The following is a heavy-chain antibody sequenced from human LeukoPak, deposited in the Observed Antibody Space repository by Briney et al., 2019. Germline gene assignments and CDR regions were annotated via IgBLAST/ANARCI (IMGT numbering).Heavy chain of an antibody. CDR2: INPNSGGT. CDR3: ARVMLARAFDI. J-gene: IGHJ3*02. Sequence: GASVKVSCKASGYTFTGYYMHWVRQAPAQGLEWMGWINPNSGGTNYAQKFQGRVSMTRYTSISTAYMELSRLRSDDTDVSYCARVMLARAFDIWGQGTMVTVSS. D-gene: IGHD2-8*01. V-gene: IGHV1-2*02. CDR1: GYTFTGYY.